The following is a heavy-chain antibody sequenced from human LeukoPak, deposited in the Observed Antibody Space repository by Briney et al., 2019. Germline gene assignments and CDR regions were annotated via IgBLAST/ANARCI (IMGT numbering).Heavy chain of an antibody. CDR2: INPNSGGT. CDR1: GYTFTGYY. Sequence: ASVKVSCKASGYTFTGYYMHWVRQAPGQGLEWMGWINPNSGGTNYAQKFQGKVTMTRDTSISTAYMELSRLRSDDTAVYYCARGGQLVGYNWFDPWGQGTLVTVSS. J-gene: IGHJ5*02. D-gene: IGHD6-13*01. CDR3: ARGGQLVGYNWFDP. V-gene: IGHV1-2*02.